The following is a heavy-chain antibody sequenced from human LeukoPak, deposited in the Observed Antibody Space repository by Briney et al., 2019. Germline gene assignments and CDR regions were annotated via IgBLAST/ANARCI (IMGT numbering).Heavy chain of an antibody. D-gene: IGHD6-13*01. CDR2: IIPILGIA. CDR3: ARAVGYSSSWYYFDY. CDR1: GGTFSSYA. J-gene: IGHJ4*02. V-gene: IGHV1-69*04. Sequence: SVKVSCKASGGTFSSYAISWVRPAPGQGLEWMGRIIPILGIANYAQKFQGRVTITADKSTSTAYMELSSLRSEDTAVYYCARAVGYSSSWYYFDYWGQGTLVTVSS.